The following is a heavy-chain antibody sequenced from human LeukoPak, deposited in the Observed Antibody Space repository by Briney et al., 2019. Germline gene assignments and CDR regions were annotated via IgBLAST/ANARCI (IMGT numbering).Heavy chain of an antibody. D-gene: IGHD3-3*01. CDR1: RFTFSSYT. J-gene: IGHJ3*02. V-gene: IGHV3-30*04. CDR2: ISYDGSNK. CDR3: AASGFQIDAFDI. Sequence: GGSLRLSCAASRFTFSSYTMHWVRQAPGKGLEWVAVISYDGSNKYYADSVKGRFTISRDNSKNTLYLQMNSLRAEDTAVYYCAASGFQIDAFDIWGQGTMVTVSS.